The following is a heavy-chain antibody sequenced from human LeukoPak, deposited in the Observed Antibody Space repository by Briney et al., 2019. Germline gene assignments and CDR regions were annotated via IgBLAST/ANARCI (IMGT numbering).Heavy chain of an antibody. D-gene: IGHD3-3*01. CDR1: GFTFDDYG. CDR3: ASGYDFWSGYSRDY. CDR2: INWNGGST. Sequence: GGSLRLSXAASGFTFDDYGMSWVRQAPGKGLEWVSGINWNGGSTGYADSVKGRFTISRDNAKNSLYLQMNSLRAEDTALYYCASGYDFWSGYSRDYWGQGTLVTVSS. J-gene: IGHJ4*02. V-gene: IGHV3-20*04.